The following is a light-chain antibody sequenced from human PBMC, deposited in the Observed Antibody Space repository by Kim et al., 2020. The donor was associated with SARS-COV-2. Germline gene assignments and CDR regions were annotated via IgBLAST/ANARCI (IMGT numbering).Light chain of an antibody. J-gene: IGLJ3*02. V-gene: IGLV3-1*01. CDR2: EDS. CDR3: QAWDSSTGV. Sequence: AGKPASLTCSVDTLGEKDVCWYQQRPAQSPVRVIYEDSRRPAGVPARFLGSNSGNTATLTISGTQAMDEADYYCQAWDSSTGVFGGGTKVTVL. CDR1: TLGEKD.